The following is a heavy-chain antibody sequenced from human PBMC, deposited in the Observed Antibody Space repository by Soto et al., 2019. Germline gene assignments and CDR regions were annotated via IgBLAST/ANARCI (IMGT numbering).Heavy chain of an antibody. CDR3: ARQIYDSDTGPNFQYYFDS. CDR2: IDPSDSQT. Sequence: AGEPLKISCKGSGYSFAGYWITWVRQKPGKGLEWMGRIDPSDSQTYYSPSFRGHVTISVTKSITTVFLQWSSLRASDTAMYYCARQIYDSDTGPNFQYYFDSWGQGTPVTVSS. CDR1: GYSFAGYW. V-gene: IGHV5-10-1*01. D-gene: IGHD3-22*01. J-gene: IGHJ4*02.